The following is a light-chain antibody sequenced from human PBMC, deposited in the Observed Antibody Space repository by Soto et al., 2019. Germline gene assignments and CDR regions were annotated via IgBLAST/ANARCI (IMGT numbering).Light chain of an antibody. CDR2: GAS. CDR3: QLHGSSPLVT. CDR1: QSVSSSY. J-gene: IGKJ5*01. Sequence: EIVLTQSPGTLSLSPGERATLSCRASQSVSSSYLAWYQQKPGQAPRLLIYGASSRATGIPDRFSGSGSGTDFTLTISRLEPEDFAVYYCQLHGSSPLVTFGQGTRLEIK. V-gene: IGKV3-20*01.